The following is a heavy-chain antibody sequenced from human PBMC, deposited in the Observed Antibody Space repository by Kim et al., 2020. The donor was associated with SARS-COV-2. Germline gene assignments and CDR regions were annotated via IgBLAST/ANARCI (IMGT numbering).Heavy chain of an antibody. J-gene: IGHJ4*02. D-gene: IGHD3-10*01. CDR2: IYTSGNA. V-gene: IGHV4-61*02. Sequence: SENLSLTCTVSGGSITSGTYYWTYIRQPAGKGLEWIGRIYTSGNANYNPSLKSRVTISLDTSKNQLSLKLTSVTAADTAVYYCARESTSGTYFNVGFFDYWGQGTLVTVSS. CDR1: GGSITSGTYY. CDR3: ARESTSGTYFNVGFFDY.